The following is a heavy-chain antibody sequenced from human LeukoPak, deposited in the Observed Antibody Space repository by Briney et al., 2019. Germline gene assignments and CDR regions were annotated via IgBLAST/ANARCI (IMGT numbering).Heavy chain of an antibody. CDR2: IRNDGTIK. CDR1: GFSFSRYS. CDR3: AKTGSSSWGYFDY. J-gene: IGHJ4*02. V-gene: IGHV3-30*02. D-gene: IGHD6-13*01. Sequence: GGSLRLSCAASGFSFSRYSMHWVRQAPGKGLEWVAFIRNDGTIKYYADSVKGRFTISRDNSKNTLYLQMNSLRAEDTAVYYCAKTGSSSWGYFDYWGQGTLVTVSS.